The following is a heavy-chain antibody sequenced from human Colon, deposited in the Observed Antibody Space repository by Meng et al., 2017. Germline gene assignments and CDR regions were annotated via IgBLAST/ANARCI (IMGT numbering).Heavy chain of an antibody. V-gene: IGHV3-21*01. CDR1: GFTFSSYS. Sequence: GGSLRLSCVASGFTFSSYSTNWVRQAPGKGLEWVSSISSSSSYIYYADSVKGRFTISRDNAKNSLYLQMNSLRAEDTAVYYCARESPYYYDSSGYFFDYWGQGTLVTVSS. J-gene: IGHJ4*02. CDR3: ARESPYYYDSSGYFFDY. CDR2: ISSSSSYI. D-gene: IGHD3-22*01.